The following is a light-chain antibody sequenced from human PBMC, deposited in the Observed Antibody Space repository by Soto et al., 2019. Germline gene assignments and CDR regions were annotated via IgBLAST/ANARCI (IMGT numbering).Light chain of an antibody. CDR3: AVWDTSLSAWG. CDR2: ANE. Sequence: QSVLTQPPSASGTPGQRGTISCSGSSSNIETNYVYWYQQLPGAAPKLVIYANEERPSGVPDRFSAFKSGTSASLAISGLRSEDEADYYCAVWDTSLSAWGLGGGTQLTVL. V-gene: IGLV1-47*01. CDR1: SSNIETNY. J-gene: IGLJ3*02.